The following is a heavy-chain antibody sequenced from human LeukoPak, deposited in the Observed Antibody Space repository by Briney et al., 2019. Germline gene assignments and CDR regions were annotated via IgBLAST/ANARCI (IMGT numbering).Heavy chain of an antibody. Sequence: PSETLSLTCAVSGGSITDKHWWSWVRQAPGKGLEWIGEVHLAGTTNYDPSLKSRVAMSLDRSNNQFFLSLSSVTAADTAVYFCARDGDVYNSGWYRGGFDSWGPGILVTVSS. CDR1: GGSITDKHW. CDR3: ARDGDVYNSGWYRGGFDS. J-gene: IGHJ4*02. D-gene: IGHD6-19*01. V-gene: IGHV4-4*02. CDR2: VHLAGTT.